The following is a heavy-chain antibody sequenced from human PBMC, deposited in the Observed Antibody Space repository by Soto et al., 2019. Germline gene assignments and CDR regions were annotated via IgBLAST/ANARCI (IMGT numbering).Heavy chain of an antibody. CDR1: GGTFSSYA. J-gene: IGHJ6*02. D-gene: IGHD3-9*01. V-gene: IGHV1-69*13. CDR3: AREEVSYDILTGHYYYYGMDV. Sequence: SVKVSCKASGGTFSSYAISWVRQAPGQGLEWMGGIIPIFGTANYAQKFQGRVTITADGSTSTAYMELSSLRSEDTAVYYCAREEVSYDILTGHYYYYGMDVWGQGTTVTVSS. CDR2: IIPIFGTA.